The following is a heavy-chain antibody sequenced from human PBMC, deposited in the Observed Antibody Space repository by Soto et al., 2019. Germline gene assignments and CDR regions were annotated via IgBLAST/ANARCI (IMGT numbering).Heavy chain of an antibody. CDR2: INPDGNVG. CDR3: AGWGGHDYNY. Sequence: EVQLRGSGGGLVQPGGSLRLSCVGSGFPFSTYWMNWVHQAPGKGLEWVANINPDGNVGTYVDSVRGRFTTSRDNPKNSLCLQMNSLSADDTAGYFCAGWGGHDYNYWGQGIMVTVSS. D-gene: IGHD4-4*01. J-gene: IGHJ4*02. CDR1: GFPFSTYW. V-gene: IGHV3-7*03.